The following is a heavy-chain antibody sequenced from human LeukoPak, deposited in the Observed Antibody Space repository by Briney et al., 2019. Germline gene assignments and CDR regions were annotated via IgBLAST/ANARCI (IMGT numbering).Heavy chain of an antibody. D-gene: IGHD3-3*01. V-gene: IGHV3-23*01. CDR2: ISGSGGST. CDR3: AKLARPQSYDFWSGYYHGYYFDY. Sequence: QPGGSLRLSCAASGFTFSSYAMSWVRQAPGKGLEWVSAISGSGGSTYYADSVKGRFTISRDNSKNTLYLQMNSLRAEDTAVYYCAKLARPQSYDFWSGYYHGYYFDYWGQGTLVTVSS. J-gene: IGHJ4*02. CDR1: GFTFSSYA.